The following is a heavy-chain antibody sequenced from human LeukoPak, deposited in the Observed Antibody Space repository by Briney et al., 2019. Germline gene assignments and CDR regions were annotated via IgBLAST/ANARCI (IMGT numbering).Heavy chain of an antibody. CDR3: AKKKRELRGFDY. V-gene: IGHV3-23*01. CDR2: IGGSGGST. D-gene: IGHD1-26*01. Sequence: GGSLTLSCAASGFTFSSYSMSWVRQAAGKGLEWVSVIGGSGGSTYYADSVKGRFTISRDNSKNTLYLQMSSLRAEDTAVYYCAKKKRELRGFDYWGQGTLVTVSS. J-gene: IGHJ4*02. CDR1: GFTFSSYS.